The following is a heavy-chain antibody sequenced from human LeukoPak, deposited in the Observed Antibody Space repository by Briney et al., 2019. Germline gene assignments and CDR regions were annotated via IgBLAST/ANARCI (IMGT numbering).Heavy chain of an antibody. CDR1: GGSFSGYY. Sequence: PSETLSLTCAVYGGSFSGYYWSWIRRPPGKGLEWIGEINHSGSTNYNPSLKSRVTISVDTSKNQFSLKLSSVTAADTAVYYCARGLSDYGFDYWGQGTLVTVSS. V-gene: IGHV4-34*01. CDR3: ARGLSDYGFDY. CDR2: INHSGST. D-gene: IGHD4-17*01. J-gene: IGHJ4*02.